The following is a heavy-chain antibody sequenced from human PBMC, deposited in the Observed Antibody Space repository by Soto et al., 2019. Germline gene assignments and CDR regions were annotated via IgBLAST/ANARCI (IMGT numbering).Heavy chain of an antibody. CDR3: AKDGGGYSSSWYSTYYYYGMDV. V-gene: IGHV3-43D*04. D-gene: IGHD6-13*01. J-gene: IGHJ6*02. CDR1: GFTCDDYA. Sequence: PGWSLRLSCAASGFTCDDYAMHWVRQAPGKGLEWVSLISWDGGSTYYADSVKGRFTISRDNSKNSLYLQMNSLRAEDTALYYGAKDGGGYSSSWYSTYYYYGMDVWGQGTTVTGSS. CDR2: ISWDGGST.